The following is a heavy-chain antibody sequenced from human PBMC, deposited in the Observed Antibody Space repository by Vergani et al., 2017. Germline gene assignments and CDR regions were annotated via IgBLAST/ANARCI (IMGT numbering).Heavy chain of an antibody. V-gene: IGHV3-21*02. CDR3: VRGLWDCTHIRCSPPSY. Sequence: EVQLVESGGGLVKPGGSLRLSCAPSGFSFRSYSMNWVRQAPGQGLEWVGSISGSSSYVFYRDSVEGRFTITRYNAKKSVYLQMNSLRAEDTAMYFCVRGLWDCTHIRCSPPSYWGQGTQVTVSS. J-gene: IGHJ4*02. D-gene: IGHD2-8*01. CDR1: GFSFRSYS. CDR2: ISGSSSYV.